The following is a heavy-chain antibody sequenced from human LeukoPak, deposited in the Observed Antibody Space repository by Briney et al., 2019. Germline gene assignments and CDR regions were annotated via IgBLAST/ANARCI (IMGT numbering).Heavy chain of an antibody. CDR1: GGTFSSYA. J-gene: IGHJ4*02. V-gene: IGHV1-69*13. CDR3: ARESPPVGAYLY. Sequence: GASVKVSCKASGGTFSSYAISWVRQAPGQGLEWMGGIIPIFGTANYAQKFQGRVTNTADESTSTAYMELSSLRSEDTAVYYCARESPPVGAYLYWGQGTLVTVSS. CDR2: IIPIFGTA. D-gene: IGHD1-26*01.